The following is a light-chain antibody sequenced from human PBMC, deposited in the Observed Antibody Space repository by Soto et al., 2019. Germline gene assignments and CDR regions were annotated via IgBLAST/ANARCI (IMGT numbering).Light chain of an antibody. CDR1: QGIRDD. V-gene: IGKV1-17*01. J-gene: IGKJ5*01. Sequence: DIQMTQSPSSLSASVGDRVTITCRASQGIRDDLGWYQQKPGKAPKRLIYAASSLQSGVPSRFSGSGSGTDFTLTITSLQPDDFATYYCQQYDTYSMYTFGPGTRLEIK. CDR3: QQYDTYSMYT. CDR2: AAS.